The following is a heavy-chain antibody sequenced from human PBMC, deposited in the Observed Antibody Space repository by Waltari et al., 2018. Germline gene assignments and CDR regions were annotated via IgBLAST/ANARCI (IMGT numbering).Heavy chain of an antibody. J-gene: IGHJ5*02. D-gene: IGHD1-26*01. CDR1: GYTFTAYH. V-gene: IGHV1-2*02. Sequence: QEQLVQSGSEVKKPGASVRVSCQASGYTFTAYHLHWFRQTPGQGFEWMGWFNPKNGDSNSAEKFLGRVTMTRDTSINTVYLDLSGLRSDDTAVFFCARDPGPIVGAPDLWGQGTLFSVSS. CDR2: FNPKNGDS. CDR3: ARDPGPIVGAPDL.